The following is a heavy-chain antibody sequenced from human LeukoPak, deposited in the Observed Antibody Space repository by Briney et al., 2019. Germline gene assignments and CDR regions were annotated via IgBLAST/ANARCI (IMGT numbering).Heavy chain of an antibody. Sequence: ASVKVSCKASGYTFTSYAFSWVRQAPGQRLEWIGWFSGYNGNTNNAQKVQGRGTMTTDTSTSTAYMDLRSLRSDDTAVYYCARTGWGVPAAGDWFDPWGQGTLVTVSS. J-gene: IGHJ5*02. V-gene: IGHV1-18*04. D-gene: IGHD2-2*01. CDR1: GYTFTSYA. CDR3: ARTGWGVPAAGDWFDP. CDR2: FSGYNGNT.